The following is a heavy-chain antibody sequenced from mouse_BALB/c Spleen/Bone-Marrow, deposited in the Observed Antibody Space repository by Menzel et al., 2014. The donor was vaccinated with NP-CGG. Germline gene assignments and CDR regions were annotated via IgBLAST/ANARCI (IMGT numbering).Heavy chain of an antibody. CDR2: ISSGGSYT. V-gene: IGHV5-6*01. D-gene: IGHD2-4*01. CDR1: GFTFSSYG. CDR3: ARRRDYDYFDY. Sequence: VQLQQSGGDLVKPGGSLKLSCAASGFTFSSYGMSWVRQISDKRLEWVATISSGGSYTFYPDSVKGRFTISRDNAKNTLNLQMTSLKSEDTAMYYCARRRDYDYFDYWGQGTTLTVSS. J-gene: IGHJ2*01.